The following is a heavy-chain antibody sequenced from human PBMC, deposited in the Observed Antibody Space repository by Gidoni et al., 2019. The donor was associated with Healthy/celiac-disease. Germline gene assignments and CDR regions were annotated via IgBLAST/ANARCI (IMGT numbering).Heavy chain of an antibody. CDR2: IYSGGST. J-gene: IGHJ6*02. D-gene: IGHD6-19*01. CDR1: GFTVSSNY. Sequence: EVQLVESGGGLVQPGGSLRLSCAASGFTVSSNYMRWVRQAPGKGLECVSVIYSGGSTYYADSVKGRFTISRDNSKNTLYLQMNSLRAEDTAVYYCARDDPRRPPGYSSGWEGYYYYYGMDVWGQGTTVTVSS. CDR3: ARDDPRRPPGYSSGWEGYYYYYGMDV. V-gene: IGHV3-66*01.